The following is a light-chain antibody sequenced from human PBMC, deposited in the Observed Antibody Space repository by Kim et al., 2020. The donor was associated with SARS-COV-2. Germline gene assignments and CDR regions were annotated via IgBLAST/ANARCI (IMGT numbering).Light chain of an antibody. CDR1: HSISSY. V-gene: IGKV1-39*01. CDR3: QRSYSSPWT. CDR2: DAS. Sequence: DIQMTQSPSSLSASVGDRVTITCRASHSISSYLNWYQQKPGKVPNLLIYDASSLQSGVPSRFSGSGSGTDFTLSISSLQPEYFATYYCQRSYSSPWTFGQGTKVEIK. J-gene: IGKJ1*01.